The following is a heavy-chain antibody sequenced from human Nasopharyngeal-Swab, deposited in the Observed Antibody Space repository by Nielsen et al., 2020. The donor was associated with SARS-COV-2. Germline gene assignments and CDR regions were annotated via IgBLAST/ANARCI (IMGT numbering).Heavy chain of an antibody. CDR1: GYTFTSYD. CDR3: ARGPTKGYCSGGSCYFSGGMDV. D-gene: IGHD2-15*01. CDR2: MNPNSGNT. J-gene: IGHJ6*02. Sequence: ASVKVSCKASGYTFTSYDINWVRQATGQGLAWMGWMNPNSGNTGYAQKFQGRVTMTRNTSISTAYMELSSLRSEDTAVYYCARGPTKGYCSGGSCYFSGGMDVWGQGTTVTVSS. V-gene: IGHV1-8*01.